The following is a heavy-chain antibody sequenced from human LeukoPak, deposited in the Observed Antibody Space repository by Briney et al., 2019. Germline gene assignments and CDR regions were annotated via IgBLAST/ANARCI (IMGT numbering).Heavy chain of an antibody. D-gene: IGHD3-10*01. J-gene: IGHJ6*03. CDR1: GFTFSSYW. Sequence: GGSLRLSCAASGFTFSSYWMSWVRQAPGKGLEWVANIKQDGSEKYYVDSVKGRFTISRDNAKNSLYLQMNSLRAEDTAVYYCARAITSWFGELLAYYYMDVWGKGTTVTVSS. CDR3: ARAITSWFGELLAYYYMDV. CDR2: IKQDGSEK. V-gene: IGHV3-7*01.